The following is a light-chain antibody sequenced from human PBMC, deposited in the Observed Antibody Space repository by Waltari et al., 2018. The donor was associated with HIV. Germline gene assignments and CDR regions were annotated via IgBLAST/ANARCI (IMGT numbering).Light chain of an antibody. CDR3: CSYRGSNTWV. V-gene: IGLV2-23*02. CDR2: EVT. CDR1: SSDVGTYDL. Sequence: QSALTQPASVSGSPGQSITVSCTGTSSDVGTYDLVSWYQQHPGKAPKLMMYEVTTRPSGVSNRFSGSKSGNTASLTVSGLQADDEAEYYCCSYRGSNTWVFGGGTKVTVL. J-gene: IGLJ3*02.